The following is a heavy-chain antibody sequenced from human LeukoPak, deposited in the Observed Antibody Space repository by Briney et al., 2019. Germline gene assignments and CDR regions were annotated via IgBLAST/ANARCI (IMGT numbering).Heavy chain of an antibody. V-gene: IGHV4-39*01. Sequence: PSETLSLTCTVSGGSISSSSYYWGWIRQPPGKGLEWIGSIDYSGSTYYNPSLKSRVTIYVDTSKKQCSLKLTSGTAADTAVYYCARDMGLHAFDIWGQGTMVTVSS. CDR3: ARDMGLHAFDI. CDR1: GGSISSSSYY. J-gene: IGHJ3*02. D-gene: IGHD2-15*01. CDR2: IDYSGST.